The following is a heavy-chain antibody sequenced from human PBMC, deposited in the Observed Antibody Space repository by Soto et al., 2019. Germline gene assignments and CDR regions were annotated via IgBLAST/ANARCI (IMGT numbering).Heavy chain of an antibody. CDR2: INPNNGNT. D-gene: IGHD1-26*01. CDR1: GYTFSSYG. CDR3: ARGGPGAPFDY. Sequence: QVQLVQSGAEVKKPGASVKVSCKASGYTFSSYGISWVRQAPGQGLEWMGWINPNNGNTNYAQNVQGTVTMTTDTSTSTAYMELRSLRSDDTAMYYCARGGPGAPFDYWGQGIPVTVSS. J-gene: IGHJ4*02. V-gene: IGHV1-18*01.